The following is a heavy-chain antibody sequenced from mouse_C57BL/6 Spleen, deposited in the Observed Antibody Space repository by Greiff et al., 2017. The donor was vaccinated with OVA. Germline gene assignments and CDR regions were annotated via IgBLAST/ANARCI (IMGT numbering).Heavy chain of an antibody. CDR1: GYTFTDYY. CDR3: ARGTIYYALPGYFDY. D-gene: IGHD2-1*01. J-gene: IGHJ2*01. V-gene: IGHV1-26*01. CDR2: INPNNGGT. Sequence: VQLKQSGPELVKPGASVKISCKASGYTFTDYYMNWVKQSHGKSLEWIGDINPNNGGTSYNQKFKGKATLTVDKSSSTAYMELRSLTSEDSAVYYCARGTIYYALPGYFDYWGQGTTLTVSS.